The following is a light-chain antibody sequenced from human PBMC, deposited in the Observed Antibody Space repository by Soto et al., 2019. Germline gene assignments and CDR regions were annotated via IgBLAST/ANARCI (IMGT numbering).Light chain of an antibody. CDR3: QQYYSSPRT. V-gene: IGKV3-20*01. Sequence: EIVLTQSPGTLSLSPGERATLSCRASQSVGGNSLTWYQQKPGQAPRLLFYGASNRATGIPDRFSGSGSGKDFPLTISRLEPEDFAVYYCQQYYSSPRTFGQGTKVEIK. J-gene: IGKJ1*01. CDR2: GAS. CDR1: QSVGGNS.